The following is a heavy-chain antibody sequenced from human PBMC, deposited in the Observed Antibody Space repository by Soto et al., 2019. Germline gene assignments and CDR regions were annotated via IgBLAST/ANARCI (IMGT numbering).Heavy chain of an antibody. D-gene: IGHD2-21*01. CDR1: GFTVSSNY. CDR2: IYSGGST. J-gene: IGHJ4*02. V-gene: IGHV3-53*01. Sequence: EVQLMESGGGLIQPGGSLRLSCAASGFTVSSNYMSWVRQAPGKGLEWVSVIYSGGSTYYADSVKGRFTISRDNSKNTLYLQMNSLRAEDTAVYYCARIILVHNYFDYWGQGTLVTVSS. CDR3: ARIILVHNYFDY.